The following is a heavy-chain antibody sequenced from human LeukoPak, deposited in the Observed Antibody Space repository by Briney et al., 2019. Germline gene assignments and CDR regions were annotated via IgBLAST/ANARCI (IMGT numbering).Heavy chain of an antibody. D-gene: IGHD5-24*01. CDR2: IYNSGTT. J-gene: IGHJ4*02. V-gene: IGHV4-39*01. Sequence: KPSETLSLTCAVSGGSIRNSSFYWGWIRQPPGKGLEWIASIYNSGTTYYNPSIKSRITIFVDTSKNQVSLKLRSVTAADTAIYYCARHAVEGEWLQFYYFNYWGQGSLVTVSS. CDR3: ARHAVEGEWLQFYYFNY. CDR1: GGSIRNSSFY.